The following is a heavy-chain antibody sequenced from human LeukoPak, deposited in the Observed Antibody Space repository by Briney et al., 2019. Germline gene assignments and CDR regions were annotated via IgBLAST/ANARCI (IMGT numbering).Heavy chain of an antibody. CDR2: ISASGERT. Sequence: PGGSLRLSCPASAFTFSNYVMSWVRQAPGKGLEWVSTISASGERTYHADSVRGRFTISRDNSKNTLHLQMNSLRADDTAVYYCAKAGPGTMTFDAFDFGGQGPVATASS. CDR3: AKAGPGTMTFDAFDF. V-gene: IGHV3-23*01. D-gene: IGHD3-22*01. J-gene: IGHJ3*01. CDR1: AFTFSNYV.